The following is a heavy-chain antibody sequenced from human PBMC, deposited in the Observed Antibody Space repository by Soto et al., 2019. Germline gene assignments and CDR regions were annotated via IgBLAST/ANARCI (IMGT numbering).Heavy chain of an antibody. V-gene: IGHV5-51*01. CDR1: GYSFTSYW. CDR2: IFPGDSDT. Sequence: EVQLVQSGAEVKKPEESLKISCQGSGYSFTSYWIGWVRQMPGKGLEWMGIIFPGDSDTTYSPSFQGQVTISADKSISTAYLQWSSLKASDIAIYFCARPEDDISWNAIDYWGQGTRVTVSS. CDR3: ARPEDDISWNAIDY. J-gene: IGHJ4*02. D-gene: IGHD1-1*01.